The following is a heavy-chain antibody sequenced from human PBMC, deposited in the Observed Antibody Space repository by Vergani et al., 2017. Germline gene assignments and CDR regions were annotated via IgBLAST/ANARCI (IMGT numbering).Heavy chain of an antibody. CDR2: IYHSGST. V-gene: IGHV4-4*02. J-gene: IGHJ4*02. CDR1: GGPISSSNW. CDR3: ARVFGIQLWLRGGYFDY. Sequence: QVQLQESGPVLVKPSGTLSLTCAVSGGPISSSNWRSWVRQPPGKGLEWIGEIYHSGSTNYNPSLTSRVTIPLDQSKNPFSLKLSSVTAADPAVYYCARVFGIQLWLRGGYFDYWGQGTLVTVSS. D-gene: IGHD5-18*01.